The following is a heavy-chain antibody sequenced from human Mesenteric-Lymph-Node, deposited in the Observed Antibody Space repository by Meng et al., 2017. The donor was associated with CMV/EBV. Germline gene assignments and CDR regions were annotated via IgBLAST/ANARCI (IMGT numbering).Heavy chain of an antibody. V-gene: IGHV4-39*01. CDR3: ARRNGFSSAVHY. CDR2: IHYSGTI. Sequence: CTGSGGSISSSRYYWVWIRQPPGKGLEWIGNIHYSGTINYNPSLTSRVTISLDTSKNQFSLNLNSVTAADTAVYYCARRNGFSSAVHYWGQGTLVTVSS. D-gene: IGHD6-13*01. CDR1: GGSISSSRYY. J-gene: IGHJ4*02.